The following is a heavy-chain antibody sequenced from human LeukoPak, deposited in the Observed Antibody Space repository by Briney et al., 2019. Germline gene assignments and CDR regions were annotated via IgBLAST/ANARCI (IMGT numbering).Heavy chain of an antibody. J-gene: IGHJ4*02. D-gene: IGHD3-3*01. CDR1: GFTFGGYN. CDR3: ARDITIFGVIINFDY. V-gene: IGHV3-48*01. Sequence: GGSLRLSCAASGFTFGGYNMNWIRQAPGKGLEWASYISLSGSKIDYADSVKGRFTISRDNAKNSLYLQMNSLRAEDTAVYYCARDITIFGVIINFDYWGRGTLVTVSS. CDR2: ISLSGSKI.